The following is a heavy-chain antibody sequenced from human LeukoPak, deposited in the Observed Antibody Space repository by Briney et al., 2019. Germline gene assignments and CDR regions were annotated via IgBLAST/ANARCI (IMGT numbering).Heavy chain of an antibody. CDR3: ARLTSSSHFDY. Sequence: TSETLSLTCTVSGGSISSYYWSWIRQPPGKGLEWIGYIYYSGSTNYNPSLKSRVTISVDTSKNQFSLKLSSVTAADTAVYYCARLTSSSHFDYWGQGTLVTVSS. CDR1: GGSISSYY. V-gene: IGHV4-59*08. D-gene: IGHD6-13*01. J-gene: IGHJ4*02. CDR2: IYYSGST.